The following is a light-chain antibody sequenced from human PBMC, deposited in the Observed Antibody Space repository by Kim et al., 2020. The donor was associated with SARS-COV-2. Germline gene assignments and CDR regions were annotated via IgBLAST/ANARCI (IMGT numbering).Light chain of an antibody. CDR1: QDIKKY. CDR3: QQSDNLPLT. J-gene: IGKJ3*01. V-gene: IGKV1-33*01. CDR2: DAS. Sequence: DIQITQSPSSLSASVGDRVTITCQASQDIKKYLNWFQQKPGKAPKLLIYDASNLEVGVPSRFSGGGSGTHFTLTISGLQPVDVATYYCQQSDNLPLTFGPGTKVDIK.